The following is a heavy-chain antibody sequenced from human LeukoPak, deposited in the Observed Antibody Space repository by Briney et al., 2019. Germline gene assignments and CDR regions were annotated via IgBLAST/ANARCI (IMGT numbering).Heavy chain of an antibody. J-gene: IGHJ4*02. CDR2: IYYSGST. V-gene: IGHV4-39*07. CDR1: GGSISSSIYY. CDR3: ARGGDILTGYLHPLDY. Sequence: SETLSLTCTVSGGSISSSIYYWGWIRQPPGKGLEWIGSIYYSGSTYYNPSLESRVTISVDTSKNQFSLKLSSVTAADTAVYYCARGGDILTGYLHPLDYWGQGTLVTVSS. D-gene: IGHD3-9*01.